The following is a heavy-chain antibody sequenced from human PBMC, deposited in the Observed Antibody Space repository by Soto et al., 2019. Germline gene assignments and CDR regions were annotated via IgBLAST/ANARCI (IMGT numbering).Heavy chain of an antibody. J-gene: IGHJ6*02. CDR1: GYTFTSYY. CDR3: ARECTTTVTTGSGMCYYYGMGV. Sequence: ASVKVSCKASGYTFTSYYMHWVRQAPGQGLEWMGIINPSGGSTSYAQKFQGRVTMTRDTSTSTVYMELSSLRSEDTAVYYCARECTTTVTTGSGMCYYYGMGVWGQGTTVTVS. D-gene: IGHD4-17*01. CDR2: INPSGGST. V-gene: IGHV1-46*01.